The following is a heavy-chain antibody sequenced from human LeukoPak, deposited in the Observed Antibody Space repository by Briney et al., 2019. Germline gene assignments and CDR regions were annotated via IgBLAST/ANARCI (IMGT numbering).Heavy chain of an antibody. V-gene: IGHV1-69*13. CDR3: ARARYYYGSSGYYPNDP. D-gene: IGHD3-22*01. CDR2: IIPIFGTA. J-gene: IGHJ5*02. CDR1: GGTFSSYA. Sequence: SVKVSCKASGGTFSSYAISWVRQAPGQGLEWMGGIIPIFGTANYAQKFQGRVTITADEPTSTAYMELSSLRSEDTAVYYCARARYYYGSSGYYPNDPWGQGTLVTVSS.